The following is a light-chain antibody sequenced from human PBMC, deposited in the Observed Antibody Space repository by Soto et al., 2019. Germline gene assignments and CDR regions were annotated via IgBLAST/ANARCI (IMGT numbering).Light chain of an antibody. CDR1: SSDIGGYDY. Sequence: QSVLTQPASVSGSPEQSITLSCTGTSSDIGGYDYVSWYQRHPGKAPKLIIYDVNNRPSGVSNRFSGSKSGNTASLTISGLQAEDEDDDYCTSSSSGSYNVVFGGGTKLTVL. J-gene: IGLJ2*01. CDR2: DVN. V-gene: IGLV2-14*01. CDR3: TSSSSGSYNVV.